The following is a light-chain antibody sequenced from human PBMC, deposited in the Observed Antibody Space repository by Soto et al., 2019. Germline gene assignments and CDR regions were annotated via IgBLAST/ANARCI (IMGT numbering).Light chain of an antibody. CDR3: QQCNTPFT. J-gene: IGKJ4*01. Sequence: DIQMTQSPSTLSASVGDRVTITCRASQNIGSRFAWYQQKPEEAPKLLIYDASSLESGVPLRFGGSGSGTDFTLIISSLQPDDFATYYCQQCNTPFTFGGGTKVDIK. CDR1: QNIGSR. V-gene: IGKV1-5*01. CDR2: DAS.